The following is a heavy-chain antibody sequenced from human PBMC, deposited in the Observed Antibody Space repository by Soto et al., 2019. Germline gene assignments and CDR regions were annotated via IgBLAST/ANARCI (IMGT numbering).Heavy chain of an antibody. J-gene: IGHJ6*02. D-gene: IGHD3-22*01. CDR3: AKSGYSSHGMDV. CDR2: IYPGDSDT. Sequence: GESLKISCQSSGYRFTTSWIGWVRQMPGKGLEWMGTIYPGDSDTRYSPSFQGQVTISADKSMGTAYLQWGSLRASDTAIYYCAKSGYSSHGMDVWGQGTTVTVS. CDR1: GYRFTTSW. V-gene: IGHV5-51*01.